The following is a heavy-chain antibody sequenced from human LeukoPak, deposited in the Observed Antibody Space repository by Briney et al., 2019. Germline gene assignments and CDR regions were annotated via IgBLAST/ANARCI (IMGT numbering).Heavy chain of an antibody. D-gene: IGHD5-12*01. CDR2: ISAYNGNT. Sequence: ASVKVSCKASGYTFTSYGISWVRQAPGQGLEWMGWISAYNGNTNYAQKLQGRVTMTTDTSTSTAYMDLSRLRSDDTAVYYCARDSGSGYSDYWGQGTLVTVSS. V-gene: IGHV1-18*01. CDR1: GYTFTSYG. J-gene: IGHJ4*02. CDR3: ARDSGSGYSDY.